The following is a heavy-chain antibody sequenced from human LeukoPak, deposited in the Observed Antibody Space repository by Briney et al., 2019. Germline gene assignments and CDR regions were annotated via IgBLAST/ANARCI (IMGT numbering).Heavy chain of an antibody. J-gene: IGHJ4*02. V-gene: IGHV3-23*01. CDR2: IIGDGGDT. Sequence: SLRLSCAASGFTPATYAMNWVRHAPRQGREWVSTIIGDGGDTHYTNYVKGRFTISRYNSKNTLSLQMNSLRPAHTPVYYCAKSGSRDWDYLEYWGQGTLVTASS. CDR1: GFTPATYA. D-gene: IGHD6-19*01. CDR3: AKSGSRDWDYLEY.